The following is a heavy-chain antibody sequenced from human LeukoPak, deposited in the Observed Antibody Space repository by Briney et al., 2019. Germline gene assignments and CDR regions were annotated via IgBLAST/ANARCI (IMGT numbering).Heavy chain of an antibody. CDR2: ISAYNGNT. Sequence: GASVKVSCKASGYTFTSYGISWVRQAPGQGLEWMGWISAYNGNTNYAQKLQGRVTMTTDTSTSTAYMELRSLRSDDTAVYYCARGRGYLGYYYGSGSYPLYFDYWGQGTLVTVSS. CDR3: ARGRGYLGYYYGSGSYPLYFDY. V-gene: IGHV1-18*01. CDR1: GYTFTSYG. D-gene: IGHD3-10*01. J-gene: IGHJ4*02.